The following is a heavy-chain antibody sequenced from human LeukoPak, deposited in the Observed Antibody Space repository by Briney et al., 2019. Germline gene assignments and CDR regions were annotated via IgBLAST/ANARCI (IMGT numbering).Heavy chain of an antibody. CDR3: ARGDQLLPFYYFDY. J-gene: IGHJ4*02. D-gene: IGHD2-2*01. V-gene: IGHV3-33*01. CDR1: GFTFSSYG. Sequence: GGSLRLSCAASGFTFSSYGMHWVRQAPGKGLEWVAVIWYDGSNKYYADSVKGRFTISRDNSKNTLYLQMNSLRAEDTAVYYCARGDQLLPFYYFDYWGQGTLVTVSS. CDR2: IWYDGSNK.